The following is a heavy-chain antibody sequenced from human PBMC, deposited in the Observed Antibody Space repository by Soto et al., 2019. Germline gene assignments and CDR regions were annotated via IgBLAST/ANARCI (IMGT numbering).Heavy chain of an antibody. D-gene: IGHD6-19*01. CDR1: GFTFSTYS. CDR3: ASERGSVWTFDY. J-gene: IGHJ4*02. V-gene: IGHV3-48*01. Sequence: EVQLVESGGDLVQPGGSLRLSCAASGFTFSTYSMNWVRQAPGKGLEWVSSISSSSTIYYAGSVKGRFTISRDNVPKSLDLQMHSLRAEDTAVYYCASERGSVWTFDYWCQGTLVTVSS. CDR2: ISSSSTI.